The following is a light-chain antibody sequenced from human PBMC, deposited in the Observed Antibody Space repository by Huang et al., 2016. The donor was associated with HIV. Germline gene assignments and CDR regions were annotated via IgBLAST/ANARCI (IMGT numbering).Light chain of an antibody. CDR1: QSVSSKY. Sequence: EIVLTQSPGTVSLSPGERATLSCRASQSVSSKYLAWYQQKPGQAPRLLIYGASYRATGIPDRLSGSGSGTDFTLTINRLEPEGFAVYYWQEYDSSPIFTFGPGTKVDIK. CDR3: QEYDSSPIFT. V-gene: IGKV3-20*01. J-gene: IGKJ3*01. CDR2: GAS.